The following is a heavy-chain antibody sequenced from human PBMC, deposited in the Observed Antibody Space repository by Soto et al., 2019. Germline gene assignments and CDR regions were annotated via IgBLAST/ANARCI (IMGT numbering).Heavy chain of an antibody. J-gene: IGHJ5*02. CDR1: DGSSSSSSYY. CDR2: IYYSGST. D-gene: IGHD3-3*02. V-gene: IGHV4-39*01. Sequence: SKPLSLTCTVADGSSSSSSYYWGWIHQPPGKGLEWIGSIYYSGSTYYNPSLKSRVTIPVDTSKNQFSLKLSSVTAADTAVYYCASPKIAFYNLFDPWGKGTLVTVSS. CDR3: ASPKIAFYNLFDP.